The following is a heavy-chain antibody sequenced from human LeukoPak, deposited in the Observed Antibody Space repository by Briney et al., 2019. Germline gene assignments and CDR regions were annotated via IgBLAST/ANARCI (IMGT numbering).Heavy chain of an antibody. CDR2: INPNSGGT. J-gene: IGHJ4*02. CDR1: GGTFSSYA. V-gene: IGHV1-2*02. Sequence: ASVKVSCKASGGTFSSYAISWVRLAPGQGLEWMGWINPNSGGTNYARKFQGRVTMTTDTSLSTAYMDLSRLRSDDTAVYYCARDLGSSWYFAGGYWGQGTLVTVSS. D-gene: IGHD6-13*01. CDR3: ARDLGSSWYFAGGY.